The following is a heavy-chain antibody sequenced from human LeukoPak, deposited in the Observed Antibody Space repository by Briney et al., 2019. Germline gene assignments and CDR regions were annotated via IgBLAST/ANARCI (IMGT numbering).Heavy chain of an antibody. CDR2: IYYSGST. Sequence: PSETLSLTCTVSCGSISSYYWSWIRQPPGKGLEWIGYIYYSGSTNYNPSLKSRVTISVDTSKNQFSLKLSSVTAADTAVYYCARDRIAAAGTEIDAFDIWGQGTMVTVSS. J-gene: IGHJ3*02. D-gene: IGHD6-13*01. CDR3: ARDRIAAAGTEIDAFDI. CDR1: CGSISSYY. V-gene: IGHV4-59*01.